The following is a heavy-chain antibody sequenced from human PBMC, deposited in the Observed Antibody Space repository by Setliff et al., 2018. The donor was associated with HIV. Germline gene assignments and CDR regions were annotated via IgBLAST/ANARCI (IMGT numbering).Heavy chain of an antibody. CDR1: GGTFSNYA. CDR2: IRPYSCDT. CDR3: STDHGDY. V-gene: IGHV1-18*01. J-gene: IGHJ4*02. Sequence: ASVKVSCKASGGTFSNYAISWVRQAPGQGLEWMGWIRPYSCDTHYSQKLQGRVTMTTDTSTRTAYMELRSLRSDDTAVYYCSTDHGDYWGQGTLVTVSS. D-gene: IGHD2-15*01.